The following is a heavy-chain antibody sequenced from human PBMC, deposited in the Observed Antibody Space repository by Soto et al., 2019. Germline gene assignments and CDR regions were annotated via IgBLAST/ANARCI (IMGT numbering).Heavy chain of an antibody. CDR2: IYHSGST. D-gene: IGHD6-19*01. J-gene: IGHJ3*02. CDR3: ARDDVAVAGPDS. V-gene: IGHV4-38-2*02. CDR1: GYSLSRGYH. Sequence: VTLSLTCAVSGYSLSRGYHWRWLRQPPGKGLEWIGSIYHSGSTYYNPSLKSRVTISVDTSKNQFSLKLSSVTAADTAVYYCARDDVAVAGPDSWGQGTMVTISS.